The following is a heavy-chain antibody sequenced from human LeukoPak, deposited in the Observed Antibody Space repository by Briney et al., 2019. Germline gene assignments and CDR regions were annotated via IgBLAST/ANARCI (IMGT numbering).Heavy chain of an antibody. CDR1: GGTVSSYA. J-gene: IGHJ3*02. Sequence: SVKVSCKASGGTVSSYAISWVRQAPGQGLEWMGGIIPIFGTANYAQKFQGRVTITADESTSTAYMELSSLRSEDTAVYYCARDQPQCSTVRCAFDIWGRGTVVTVSS. D-gene: IGHD2-2*01. CDR3: ARDQPQCSTVRCAFDI. V-gene: IGHV1-69*13. CDR2: IIPIFGTA.